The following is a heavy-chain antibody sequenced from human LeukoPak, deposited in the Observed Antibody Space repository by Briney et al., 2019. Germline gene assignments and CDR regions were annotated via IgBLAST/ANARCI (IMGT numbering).Heavy chain of an antibody. D-gene: IGHD3-3*01. J-gene: IGHJ4*02. CDR3: AKDLNYDFWSGLGN. Sequence: PGGSLRLSCAASGFMFDDYGMSWVRQAPGKGLEWVSGINWNGGRTGYADSVKGRFTISRDNSKNTLYLQMNSLRAEDTAVYYCAKDLNYDFWSGLGNWGQGTLVTVSS. V-gene: IGHV3-20*04. CDR2: INWNGGRT. CDR1: GFMFDDYG.